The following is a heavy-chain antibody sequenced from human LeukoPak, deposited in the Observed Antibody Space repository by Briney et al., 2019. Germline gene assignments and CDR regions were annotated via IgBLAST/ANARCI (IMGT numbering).Heavy chain of an antibody. V-gene: IGHV1-18*01. D-gene: IGHD3-3*01. CDR1: GYNFIIYS. J-gene: IGHJ4*02. CDR2: ISPYNGNT. Sequence: ASVTVSCKASGYNFIIYSINWVRQAPGQGLEWMGWISPYNGNTIYAQKLQGRVTMTTDTSTSTAYMELRSLRSDDTAVYYCVRRFGYDFWSGHPMGDYWGQVSVGTGSS. CDR3: VRRFGYDFWSGHPMGDY.